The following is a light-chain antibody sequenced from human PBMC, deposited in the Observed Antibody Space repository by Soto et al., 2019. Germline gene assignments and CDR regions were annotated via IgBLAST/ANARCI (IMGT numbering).Light chain of an antibody. J-gene: IGKJ1*01. CDR3: QQIYAAPVT. CDR2: GAS. CDR1: QSISSC. Sequence: DIQMTQSPSSLSASVGDRVTITCRASQSISSCLNWYQQKPGKAPKLLIYGASNLQSGVPSRFSGSESGTDFILTIISLQPEDFATYYCQQIYAAPVTFGQGTKVEI. V-gene: IGKV1-39*01.